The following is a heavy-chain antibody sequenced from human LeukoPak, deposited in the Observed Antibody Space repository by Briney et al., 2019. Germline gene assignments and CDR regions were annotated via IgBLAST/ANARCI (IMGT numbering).Heavy chain of an antibody. D-gene: IGHD2-15*01. Sequence: GGSLRLSCVASGFSFSDYYMTWMRQTPGKGLEWISFISGSGSVILYADSVKGRFTISRDNAKNTLYLQMNSLRAEDTAAYYCARELPFDYWGQGTLVTVSS. CDR2: ISGSGSVI. CDR3: ARELPFDY. V-gene: IGHV3-11*04. CDR1: GFSFSDYY. J-gene: IGHJ4*02.